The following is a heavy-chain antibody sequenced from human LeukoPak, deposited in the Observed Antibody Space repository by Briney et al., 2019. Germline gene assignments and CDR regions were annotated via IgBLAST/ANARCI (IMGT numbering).Heavy chain of an antibody. CDR2: IGGRDGGT. CDR3: AKWGDYDILTGYYDSDY. D-gene: IGHD3-9*01. CDR1: GFIFSNYA. J-gene: IGHJ4*01. Sequence: GGSLRLSCAASGFIFSNYAMSWVRQAPGKGLEWVSAIGGRDGGTYYADSVKGRFTVSRDDPKNTLYLQMDTLRVEDTAVYYCAKWGDYDILTGYYDSDYWGHRTLVTVSS. V-gene: IGHV3-23*01.